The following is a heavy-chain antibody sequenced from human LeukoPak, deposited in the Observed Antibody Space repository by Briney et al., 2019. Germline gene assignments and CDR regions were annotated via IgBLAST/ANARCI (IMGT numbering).Heavy chain of an antibody. J-gene: IGHJ6*03. CDR3: ASTRDGHNSDYYYYMDV. Sequence: GGSLRLSCAASGFTFSGYAMSWVRQAPGKGLEWVSAFSGSGSITYYADSVKGRFTISRDNSKNTLYLQMNSLRAEDTAVYYCASTRDGHNSDYYYYMDVWGKGTTVTVSS. D-gene: IGHD5-24*01. V-gene: IGHV3-23*01. CDR1: GFTFSGYA. CDR2: FSGSGSIT.